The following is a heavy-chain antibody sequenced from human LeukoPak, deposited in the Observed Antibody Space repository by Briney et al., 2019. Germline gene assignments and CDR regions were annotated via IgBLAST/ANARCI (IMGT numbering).Heavy chain of an antibody. J-gene: IGHJ4*02. CDR2: IYYSGST. CDR1: GGSISSYY. V-gene: IGHV4-59*01. Sequence: PSETLSLTCTVSGGSISSYYWSWIRQPPGKGLEWIGYIYYSGSTNYNPSLKSRVTISVDTSKNQFSLKLSSVTAAGTALYYCARGHMFLDYWGQGTLVTVSS. D-gene: IGHD3-3*01. CDR3: ARGHMFLDY.